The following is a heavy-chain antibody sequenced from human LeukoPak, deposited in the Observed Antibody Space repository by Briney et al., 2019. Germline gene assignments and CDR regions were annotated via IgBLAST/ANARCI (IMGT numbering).Heavy chain of an antibody. Sequence: GGSLRLSCAASGFTFSSYAMSWVRQAPGKGLEWLSVITATGGNTYYADSVKGQFTISRDNSKNTLYLQMNSLRAEDTAVYYCARGSGRWLQQYYFDYWGQGTLVTVSS. CDR2: ITATGGNT. D-gene: IGHD5-24*01. CDR3: ARGSGRWLQQYYFDY. V-gene: IGHV3-23*01. J-gene: IGHJ4*02. CDR1: GFTFSSYA.